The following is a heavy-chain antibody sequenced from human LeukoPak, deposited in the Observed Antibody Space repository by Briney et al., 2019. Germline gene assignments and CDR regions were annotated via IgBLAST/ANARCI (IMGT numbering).Heavy chain of an antibody. D-gene: IGHD4-23*01. CDR1: GCSISSSY. Sequence: PSETLSLTCTVSGCSISSSYWSWIRQPPGKGVEWIGYIYYSGSANYNPSLKSRVTISVDTSKNQVSLKLSSVNAADTAVYYCAGDGGKGAFDYWGQGTLVTVSS. V-gene: IGHV4-59*01. CDR3: AGDGGKGAFDY. CDR2: IYYSGSA. J-gene: IGHJ4*02.